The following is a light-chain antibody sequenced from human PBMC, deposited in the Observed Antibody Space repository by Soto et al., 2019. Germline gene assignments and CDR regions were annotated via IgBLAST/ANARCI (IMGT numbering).Light chain of an antibody. CDR2: AAS. Sequence: DFQMTQSPSSLSASVVDRVTITCHASQDISDFLNWYQQKPGAAPKLLIYAASSLQSGVPSRFSGSGSGTDFTLTISSLQPEDFATYYCQQSYSTPQTFGQGTKVDIK. V-gene: IGKV1-39*01. J-gene: IGKJ1*01. CDR3: QQSYSTPQT. CDR1: QDISDF.